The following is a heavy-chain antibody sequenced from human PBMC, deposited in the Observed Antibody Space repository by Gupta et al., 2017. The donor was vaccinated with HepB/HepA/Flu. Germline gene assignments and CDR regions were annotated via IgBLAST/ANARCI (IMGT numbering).Heavy chain of an antibody. V-gene: IGHV3-15*01. CDR2: IKSRGGGGTT. CDR1: GLPFSDAW. CDR3: VGCATIYDRMSV. D-gene: IGHD2-8*02. Sequence: EVQAVESGGGLVKPGGSLRLSCVVSGLPFSDAWMSWVRQAPGKGLEWIGRIKSRGGGGTTDLAAPAEGRVTISIDDSKNSIFLQMKNLRTEDTGVYYCVGCATIYDRMSVGGKGTAVTVSS. J-gene: IGHJ6*04.